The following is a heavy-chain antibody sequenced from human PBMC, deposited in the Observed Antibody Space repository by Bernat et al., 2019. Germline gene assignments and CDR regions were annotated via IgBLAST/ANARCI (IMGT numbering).Heavy chain of an antibody. CDR2: IYYSCGT. D-gene: IGHD3-3*01. V-gene: IGHV4-39*01. J-gene: IGHJ6*02. Sequence: QLQLQESGPGLVKPSETLSLTCTVSGCSISSSSYYWGWIRQPPGKGLEWIGSIYYSCGTYYNPSLKSRVTISVDPSNTQFSLQLSSVTAADTAVYYCARGFTIFGVVTNYDYGMDVWGQGTTVTVSS. CDR3: ARGFTIFGVVTNYDYGMDV. CDR1: GCSISSSSYY.